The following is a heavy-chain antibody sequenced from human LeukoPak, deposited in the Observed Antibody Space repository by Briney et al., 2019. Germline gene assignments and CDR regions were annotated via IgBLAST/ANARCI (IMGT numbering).Heavy chain of an antibody. V-gene: IGHV3-73*01. CDR2: IRSKANSYAT. Sequence: GGSLRLSCAASGFTFSGSAMHWVRQASGKGLEWVGRIRSKANSYATAYAASVKGRFTISRDDSKNTAYPQMNSLKTEDTAVYYCTGQYSSGWYYFDYWGQGTLVTVSS. D-gene: IGHD6-19*01. CDR3: TGQYSSGWYYFDY. J-gene: IGHJ4*02. CDR1: GFTFSGSA.